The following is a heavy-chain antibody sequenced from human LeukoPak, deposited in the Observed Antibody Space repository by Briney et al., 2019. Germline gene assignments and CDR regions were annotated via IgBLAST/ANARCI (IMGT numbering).Heavy chain of an antibody. Sequence: PSETLSLTCAVSGGSISSSNWWSWVRQPPGKGLEWIGEIYHSGSTNYNPSLNSRVTISVDKSKNQFSLKLSSVTAADTAVYYCARLITMVRGLEDWFDPWGQGSLDTVSS. D-gene: IGHD3-10*01. CDR3: ARLITMVRGLEDWFDP. CDR2: IYHSGST. V-gene: IGHV4-4*02. CDR1: GGSISSSNW. J-gene: IGHJ5*02.